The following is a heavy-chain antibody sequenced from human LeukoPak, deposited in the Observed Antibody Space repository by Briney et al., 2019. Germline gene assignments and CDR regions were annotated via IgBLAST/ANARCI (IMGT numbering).Heavy chain of an antibody. CDR3: ARDTGYSSGWYGPKEGY. D-gene: IGHD6-19*01. Sequence: ASVKVSCKASGYTFTSYGISWVRQAPGQGLEWMGWISAYNGNTNYAQKLQGRVTMTTDTSTSTAYMELRSLRSDDTAVYYCARDTGYSSGWYGPKEGYWGQGTLVTVSS. CDR1: GYTFTSYG. J-gene: IGHJ4*02. CDR2: ISAYNGNT. V-gene: IGHV1-18*01.